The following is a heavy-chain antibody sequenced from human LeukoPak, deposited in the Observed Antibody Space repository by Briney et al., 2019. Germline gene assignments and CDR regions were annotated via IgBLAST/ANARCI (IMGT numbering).Heavy chain of an antibody. CDR1: GFTFNSYV. D-gene: IGHD6-19*01. Sequence: GGSLRLSCEGSGFTFNSYVMIWVRQAPGKGLEWVSGITGSGGSTYYADSVKGRFTISRDNSQNTLYLQMNSLRAEDTDLYYCAKGRYSSSGWFSDYWGQGILVTVSS. CDR2: ITGSGGST. V-gene: IGHV3-23*01. CDR3: AKGRYSSSGWFSDY. J-gene: IGHJ4*02.